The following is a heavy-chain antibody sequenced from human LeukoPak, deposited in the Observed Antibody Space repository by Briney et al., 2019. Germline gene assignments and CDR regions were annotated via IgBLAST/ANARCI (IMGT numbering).Heavy chain of an antibody. J-gene: IGHJ4*02. CDR3: ARVADGDYEDYFDY. D-gene: IGHD4-17*01. CDR1: GGSISSGGYS. V-gene: IGHV4-30-2*01. Sequence: SETLSLTCAVSGGSISSGGYSWSWIRQPPGKGLEWIGYIYHSGSTYYNPSLKSRVTISVDRSKNQFSLKLSSVTAADTAVYYCARVADGDYEDYFDYWGQGTLVTVSS. CDR2: IYHSGST.